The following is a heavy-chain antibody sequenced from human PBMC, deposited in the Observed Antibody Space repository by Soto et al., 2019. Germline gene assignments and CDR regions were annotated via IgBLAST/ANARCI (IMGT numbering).Heavy chain of an antibody. J-gene: IGHJ4*02. CDR3: ARFSGSYTRGLDY. CDR2: SRNKANSYST. Sequence: PGGSLRLSCAASGFTFSDHYMDWVRQAPGKGLEWVGRSRNKANSYSTEYAAPVKGRFTISRDESKNSLYLQMNSLKTEDTAVYYCARFSGSYTRGLDYWGQGTLVTVSS. CDR1: GFTFSDHY. D-gene: IGHD1-26*01. V-gene: IGHV3-72*01.